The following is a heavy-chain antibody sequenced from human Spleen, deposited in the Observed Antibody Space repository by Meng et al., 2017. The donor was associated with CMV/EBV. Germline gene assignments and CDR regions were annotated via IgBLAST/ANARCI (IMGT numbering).Heavy chain of an antibody. J-gene: IGHJ4*02. Sequence: SVKVSCKASGGTFSSYSITWVRRAPGQGLEWMGGIIPISGPANYAQNFQGRITITADESTSTAYMEVRSLTSDDTAMYYCARGSWNYDFWGRGTLVTVSS. D-gene: IGHD1-7*01. CDR2: IIPISGPA. CDR1: GGTFSSYS. V-gene: IGHV1-69*13. CDR3: ARGSWNYDF.